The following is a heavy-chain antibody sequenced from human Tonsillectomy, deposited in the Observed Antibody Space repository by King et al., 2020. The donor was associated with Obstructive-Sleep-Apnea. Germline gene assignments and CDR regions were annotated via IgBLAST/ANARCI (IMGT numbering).Heavy chain of an antibody. CDR2: IKQDGSEK. V-gene: IGHV3-7*03. Sequence: VQLVESGGGLVQPGGSLRLSCAASGFTFSSYWMSWVRQAPGKGLEWVANIKQDGSEKYYVDFVKGRFTFSKDNAKNSLYLQMNSLRAEDTVVYYCAREGNWNYDYYYGMDVWGQGTTVTVSS. D-gene: IGHD1-20*01. CDR3: AREGNWNYDYYYGMDV. J-gene: IGHJ6*02. CDR1: GFTFSSYW.